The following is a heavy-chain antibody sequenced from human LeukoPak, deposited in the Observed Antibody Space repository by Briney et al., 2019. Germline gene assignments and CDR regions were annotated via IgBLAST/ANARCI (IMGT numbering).Heavy chain of an antibody. CDR1: GFTVSSNY. Sequence: GGSLRLSCAASGFTVSSNYMSWVRQAPGKGLEWVSVIYSGGSTYYADSVKGRFTISRDNSKNTLYLQMNSLRAEDTAVYYCAKDRGRDSVVVPAARSLGTCFDYWGQGTLVTVSS. CDR2: IYSGGST. CDR3: AKDRGRDSVVVPAARSLGTCFDY. J-gene: IGHJ4*02. V-gene: IGHV3-66*01. D-gene: IGHD2-2*01.